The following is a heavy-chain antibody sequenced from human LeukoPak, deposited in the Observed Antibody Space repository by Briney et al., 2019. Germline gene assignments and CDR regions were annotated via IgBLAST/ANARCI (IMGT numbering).Heavy chain of an antibody. CDR1: GGSISSYY. V-gene: IGHV4-59*01. CDR2: IYYSGST. D-gene: IGHD3-22*01. Sequence: SETLSLTCTVSGGSISSYYWSWIRQPPGKGLEWIGYIYYSGSTNYNPSLKSRVTISVDTSKNQFSLKLSSVTAADTAVYYCARDLYYDSSGYVAWYFDLWGRGTLVTVSS. J-gene: IGHJ2*01. CDR3: ARDLYYDSSGYVAWYFDL.